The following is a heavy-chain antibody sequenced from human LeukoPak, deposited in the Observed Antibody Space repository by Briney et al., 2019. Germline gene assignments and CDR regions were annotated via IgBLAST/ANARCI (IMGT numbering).Heavy chain of an antibody. D-gene: IGHD2-15*01. CDR1: GFTFSSYW. V-gene: IGHV3-7*01. J-gene: IGHJ4*02. Sequence: GGSLRLSCAASGFTFSSYWMSWVRQAPGKGLEWVANIEEDGSEKYYVDSVKGRFTISRDNAKNSLYLQMNSLRADDTAMYYCARGQLSLYYWGQGTLVTVSS. CDR2: IEEDGSEK. CDR3: ARGQLSLYY.